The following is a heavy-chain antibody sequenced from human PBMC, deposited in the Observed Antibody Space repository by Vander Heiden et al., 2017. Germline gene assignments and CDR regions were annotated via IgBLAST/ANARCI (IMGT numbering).Heavy chain of an antibody. CDR2: IYYSGST. V-gene: IGHV4-59*01. Sequence: GGSISSYYWSWIRQPPGKGLEWIGYIYYSGSTNYNPSLKSRVTISVDTSKNQFSLKLRSVTAADTAVYYCAGGYYYDSSGYYSSRYFDYWGQGTLVTVSS. J-gene: IGHJ4*02. CDR3: AGGYYYDSSGYYSSRYFDY. CDR1: GGSISSYY. D-gene: IGHD3-22*01.